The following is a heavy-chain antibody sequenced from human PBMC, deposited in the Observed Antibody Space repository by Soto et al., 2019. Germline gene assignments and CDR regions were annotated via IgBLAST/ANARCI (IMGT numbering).Heavy chain of an antibody. Sequence: PSETLSLTCTASGGSINTFSWSWVRQPAGKGLEWIGRIFSSGSTSFNPSLESRVAMSVDTSKNHFSLNLSSVTAADMAVYYCAREGSYSSYNFAHGIQLWSFDFWGQGALVTVSS. CDR2: IFSSGST. CDR1: GGSINTFS. J-gene: IGHJ4*02. D-gene: IGHD5-18*01. CDR3: AREGSYSSYNFAHGIQLWSFDF. V-gene: IGHV4-4*07.